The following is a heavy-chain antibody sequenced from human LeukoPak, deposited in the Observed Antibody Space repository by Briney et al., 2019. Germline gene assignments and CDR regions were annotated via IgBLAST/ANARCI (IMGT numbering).Heavy chain of an antibody. J-gene: IGHJ6*02. V-gene: IGHV1-18*01. Sequence: ASVKVSCKASGGTFSSYAISWVRQAPGQGLEWMGWISAYNGNTNYAQKLQGRVTMTTDTSTSTAYMELRSLRSDDTAVYYCARDDALYYYYGMDVWGQGTTVTVSS. CDR1: GGTFSSYA. CDR3: ARDDALYYYYGMDV. CDR2: ISAYNGNT.